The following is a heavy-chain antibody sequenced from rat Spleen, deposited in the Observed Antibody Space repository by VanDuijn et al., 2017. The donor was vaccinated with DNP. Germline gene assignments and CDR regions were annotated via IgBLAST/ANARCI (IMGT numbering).Heavy chain of an antibody. CDR3: ARTDYYSSYIPFAY. D-gene: IGHD1-2*01. CDR1: GYFITNNY. J-gene: IGHJ3*01. V-gene: IGHV3-1*01. CDR2: ISYSGST. Sequence: DVQLQESGPGLVKPSQSLSLTCSVTGYFITNNYWAWIRKFPGNRMEWMAYISYSGSTGYNPSLKSRISISRDTSKNQFFLQLNSVTTEDTATYYCARTDYYSSYIPFAYWGQGTLVTVSS.